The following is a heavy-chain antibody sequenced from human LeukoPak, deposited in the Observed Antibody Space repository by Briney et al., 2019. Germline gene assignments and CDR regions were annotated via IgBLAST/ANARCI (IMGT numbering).Heavy chain of an antibody. CDR1: GFTFCSYW. D-gene: IGHD3-10*01. CDR3: AKPLWFGESNFDC. V-gene: IGHV3-74*01. CDR2: VSPDGSTT. Sequence: GGSLRLSCAGSGFTFCSYWLHWVRHAPGKGLVWVSRVSPDGSTTNLADSVKGRCTISRDNPKNTLYLQMSSLRAEDTAVYYCAKPLWFGESNFDCWGQGTLVTVSS. J-gene: IGHJ4*02.